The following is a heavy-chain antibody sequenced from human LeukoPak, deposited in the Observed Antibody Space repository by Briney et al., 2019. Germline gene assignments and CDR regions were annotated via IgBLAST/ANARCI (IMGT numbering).Heavy chain of an antibody. CDR2: ISSSSSYI. Sequence: GGSLRLSCAASGFTFSSYSMNWVRQAPGKGLEWVSSISSSSSYIYYADSVKGRFTISRDNAKNSLYLQMNSLRAEDTAVYYCARSYDFWSGYPCYFDYWGQGTLVTVSS. CDR1: GFTFSSYS. D-gene: IGHD3-3*01. J-gene: IGHJ4*02. V-gene: IGHV3-21*01. CDR3: ARSYDFWSGYPCYFDY.